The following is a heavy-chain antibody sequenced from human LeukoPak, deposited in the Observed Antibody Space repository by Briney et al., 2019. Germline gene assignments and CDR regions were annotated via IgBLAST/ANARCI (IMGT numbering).Heavy chain of an antibody. V-gene: IGHV1-46*01. CDR2: INPSGGST. J-gene: IGHJ4*02. CDR3: ARTYYYDSSGYYFDY. Sequence: ASVKVSCKASGYTFTSYYMHWARQAPGQGLEWMGIINPSGGSTSYAQKFQGRVTMTRDTSTSTVYMELSSLGSEDTAVYYCARTYYYDSSGYYFDYWGQGTLVTVSS. CDR1: GYTFTSYY. D-gene: IGHD3-22*01.